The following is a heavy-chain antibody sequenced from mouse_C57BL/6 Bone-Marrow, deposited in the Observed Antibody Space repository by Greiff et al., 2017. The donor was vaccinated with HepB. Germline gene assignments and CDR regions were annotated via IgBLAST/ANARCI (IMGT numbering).Heavy chain of an antibody. V-gene: IGHV1-64*01. CDR1: GYTFTSYW. J-gene: IGHJ2*01. Sequence: VQLQQPGAELVKPGASVKLSCKASGYTFTSYWMHWVKQRPGQGLEWIGMIHPNSGSTNYNEKFKSKATLTVDKSSSTAYMQLSSLTSEDSAVYYCARPPFPTVVATDYWGQGTTLTVSS. D-gene: IGHD1-1*01. CDR3: ARPPFPTVVATDY. CDR2: IHPNSGST.